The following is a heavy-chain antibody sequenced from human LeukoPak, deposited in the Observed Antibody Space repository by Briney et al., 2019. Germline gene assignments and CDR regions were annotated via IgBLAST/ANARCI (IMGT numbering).Heavy chain of an antibody. Sequence: GGSLRLSCAASGFTFSTHGMHWVRQAPGKGLGWVAIIWYDGSYKYYTDSVKGRFTISRDNSRNTLHLHMNSLRAEDTAVYFCARENYGDPEGGFFDYWGQGTLVTVSS. CDR2: IWYDGSYK. J-gene: IGHJ4*02. V-gene: IGHV3-33*01. CDR3: ARENYGDPEGGFFDY. CDR1: GFTFSTHG. D-gene: IGHD4-17*01.